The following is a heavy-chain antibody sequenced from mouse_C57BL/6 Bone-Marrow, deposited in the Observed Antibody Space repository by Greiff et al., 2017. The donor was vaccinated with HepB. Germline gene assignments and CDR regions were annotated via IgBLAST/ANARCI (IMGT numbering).Heavy chain of an antibody. CDR3: SKGGCHSDY. V-gene: IGHV5-4*03. Sequence: EVMLVESGGGLVKPGGSLKLSCAASGFTFSSYAMSWVRQTPEKRLEWVATISDGGSYTNYPDNVKGRYTISRDNADNNLYLQMSHLKSEDTAMYYCSKGGCHSDYWGQGTTLTVSS. CDR2: ISDGGSYT. CDR1: GFTFSSYA. J-gene: IGHJ2*01.